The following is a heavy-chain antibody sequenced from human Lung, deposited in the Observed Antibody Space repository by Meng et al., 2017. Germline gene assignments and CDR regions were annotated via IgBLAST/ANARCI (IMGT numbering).Heavy chain of an antibody. J-gene: IGHJ4*02. CDR2: IRGDGGSI. CDR3: ARESGYFEY. CDR1: GFTFRSYW. V-gene: IGHV3-74*03. Sequence: HRGKPGGGRVKLGGDLRRLCAGSGFTFRSYWMHWVRQAPGKGLVWVSRIRGDGGSIVYADSVKGRFTISRDNAKNTLFLQMNSLRAEDTAVYYCARESGYFEYWGQGILVTVSS.